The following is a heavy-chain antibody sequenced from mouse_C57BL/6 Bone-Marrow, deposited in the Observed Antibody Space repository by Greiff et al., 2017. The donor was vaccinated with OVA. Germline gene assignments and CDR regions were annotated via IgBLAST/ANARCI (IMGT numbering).Heavy chain of an antibody. J-gene: IGHJ3*01. V-gene: IGHV3-6*01. CDR2: ISYDGSN. Sequence: ESGPGLVKPSQSLSLTCSVTGYSITSGYYWYWIRQFPGNKLEWMGDISYDGSNNYKPSLKNRISITRDTSKNQFVLKLNSGTTEDAATYYCARGGLVAYWGQGTLVTVSA. CDR1: GYSITSGYY. CDR3: ARGGLVAY.